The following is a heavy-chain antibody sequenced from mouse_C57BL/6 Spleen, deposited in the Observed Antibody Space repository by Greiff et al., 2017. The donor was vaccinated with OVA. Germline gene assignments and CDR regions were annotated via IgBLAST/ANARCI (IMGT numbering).Heavy chain of an antibody. D-gene: IGHD1-1*01. CDR1: GYTFTSYW. CDR2: IHPNSGST. CDR3: ARGGTTDDY. Sequence: QVQLQQPGAELVKPGASVKLSCKASGYTFTSYWMHWVKQRPGQGLEWIGMIHPNSGSTNYNEKFKSNATLTVDKSSSTAYMQLSSLTSEDSAVYYCARGGTTDDYWGQGTTLTVSS. V-gene: IGHV1-64*01. J-gene: IGHJ2*01.